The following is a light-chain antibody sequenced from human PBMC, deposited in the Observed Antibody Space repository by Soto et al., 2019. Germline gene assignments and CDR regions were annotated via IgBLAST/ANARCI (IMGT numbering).Light chain of an antibody. CDR1: QSVRTT. CDR3: QQYTDWPTT. V-gene: IGKV3-15*01. J-gene: IGKJ1*01. CDR2: DAS. Sequence: EIVLTQSPGTLSLSPGERATLSCRASQSVRTTVAWYQQRPGQAPRLLIYDASTRATGVSARFSGGGSGTDFTLTVTSLQSEDFGIYYCQQYTDWPTTFGQGTKVDIK.